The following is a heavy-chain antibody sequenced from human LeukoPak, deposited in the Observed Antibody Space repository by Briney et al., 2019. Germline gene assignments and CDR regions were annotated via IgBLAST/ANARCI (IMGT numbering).Heavy chain of an antibody. CDR1: GDSISSGDYY. V-gene: IGHV4-61*02. J-gene: IGHJ4*02. Sequence: SETLSLTCTVSGDSISSGDYYWSWIRQSAGKGLEWIGRISSSGSTNYNPSLKSRVTISVDTSKNQFSLNLTSVTAADTAVYYCARAMSIAARLQTIFDYWGQGTLVTVSS. CDR3: ARAMSIAARLQTIFDY. CDR2: ISSSGST. D-gene: IGHD6-6*01.